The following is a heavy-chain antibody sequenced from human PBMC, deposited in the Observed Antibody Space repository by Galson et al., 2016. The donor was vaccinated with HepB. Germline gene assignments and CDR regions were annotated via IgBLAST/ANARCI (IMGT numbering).Heavy chain of an antibody. V-gene: IGHV1-46*01. CDR2: INPSGGGT. J-gene: IGHJ4*02. CDR1: RYTFTTYW. Sequence: SVKVSCKASRYTFTTYWMHWVRQAPGQGLEWVGVINPSGGGTSYAQKLQGRVSMTSDTSTSTVYMQLISLRSEDTAVYYCARPFYGEYYYFDYWGQGTLVIVSS. CDR3: ARPFYGEYYYFDY. D-gene: IGHD4-17*01.